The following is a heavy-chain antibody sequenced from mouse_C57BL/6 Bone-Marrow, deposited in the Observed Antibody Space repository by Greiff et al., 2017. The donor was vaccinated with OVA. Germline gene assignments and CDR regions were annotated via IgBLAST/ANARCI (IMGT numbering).Heavy chain of an antibody. CDR1: GFTFNTYA. Sequence: EVMLVESGGGLVQPKGSLKLSCAASGFTFNTYAMHWVRQAPGKGLEWVARIRSKSSNYATYYADSVKDRFTISRDDSQSMLYLQMNNLRTEDTAMYYCVREGDGNAFFDYWGQGTTLTVSS. CDR2: IRSKSSNYAT. D-gene: IGHD2-1*01. J-gene: IGHJ2*01. CDR3: VREGDGNAFFDY. V-gene: IGHV10-3*01.